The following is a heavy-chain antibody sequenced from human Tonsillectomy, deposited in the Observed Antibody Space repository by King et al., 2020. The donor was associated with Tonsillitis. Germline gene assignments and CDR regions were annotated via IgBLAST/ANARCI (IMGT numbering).Heavy chain of an antibody. J-gene: IGHJ3*02. D-gene: IGHD1-20*01. Sequence: LQLQESGPGLVKPSETLSLTCTVSGGSISSSSYYLGWIRQPPGKGLEWIGSIYYSGITYYNPSLKSRVTISVDTSKNQFSLKLSSVTAADTAVYYCARITGDHAFDIWGQGTMVTVSS. V-gene: IGHV4-39*01. CDR3: ARITGDHAFDI. CDR2: IYYSGIT. CDR1: GGSISSSSYY.